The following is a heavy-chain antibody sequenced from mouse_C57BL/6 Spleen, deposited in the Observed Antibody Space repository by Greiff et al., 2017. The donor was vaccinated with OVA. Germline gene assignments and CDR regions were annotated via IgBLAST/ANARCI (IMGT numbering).Heavy chain of an antibody. J-gene: IGHJ1*03. CDR3: ARSSVYYYCSSRYFDV. V-gene: IGHV7-3*01. D-gene: IGHD1-1*01. Sequence: EVKLMESGGGLVQPGGSLSLSCAASGFTFTDYYMSWVRQPPGKALEWLGFIRNKANGYTTEYSASVKGRFTISRDNSQSILYLQMNALRAEDSATYYCARSSVYYYCSSRYFDVWGTGTTVTVSS. CDR2: IRNKANGYTT. CDR1: GFTFTDYY.